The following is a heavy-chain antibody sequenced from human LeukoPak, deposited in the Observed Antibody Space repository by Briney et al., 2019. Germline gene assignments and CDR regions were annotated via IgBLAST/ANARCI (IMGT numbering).Heavy chain of an antibody. D-gene: IGHD2-21*02. CDR1: GFTFSGSA. CDR2: IRSKANSYAT. J-gene: IGHJ3*02. CDR3: TRRLYCGGDCYAFDI. Sequence: PGGSLRLSCAASGFTFSGSAMHWVSQASGKGLEWVGRIRSKANSYATAYAASVKGRFTISRDDSKNTAYLQMNSLKTEDTAVYYCTRRLYCGGDCYAFDIWGQGTMVTVSS. V-gene: IGHV3-73*01.